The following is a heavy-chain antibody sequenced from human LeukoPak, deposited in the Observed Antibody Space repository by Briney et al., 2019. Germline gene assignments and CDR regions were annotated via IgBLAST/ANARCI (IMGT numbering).Heavy chain of an antibody. V-gene: IGHV3-53*01. CDR2: IYSGGSS. CDR3: ARHSTMASGPFDI. Sequence: PGGSLRLSCAASGVTVTTNYMSCVRQAPGKGLEWVSVIYSGGSSYYADSVQGRFTISRDNSKNTLYLQMHSLRAEDTAVYYCARHSTMASGPFDIWGQRTMVTVPS. CDR1: GVTVTTNY. J-gene: IGHJ3*02. D-gene: IGHD1-14*01.